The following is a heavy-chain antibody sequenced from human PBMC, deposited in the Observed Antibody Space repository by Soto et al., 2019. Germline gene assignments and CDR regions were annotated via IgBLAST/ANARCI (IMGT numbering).Heavy chain of an antibody. CDR2: ISGSGGST. V-gene: IGHV3-23*01. CDR1: GFTFSSYA. D-gene: IGHD6-13*01. Sequence: GGSLRLSCAASGFTFSSYAMSWVRQAPGKGLEWVSAISGSGGSTYYADSVKGRFTISRDNSKNTLYLQMNSLRAEDTAVYYCAKEGYSSTNYYYYYMDVWGKGTTVTVSS. CDR3: AKEGYSSTNYYYYYMDV. J-gene: IGHJ6*03.